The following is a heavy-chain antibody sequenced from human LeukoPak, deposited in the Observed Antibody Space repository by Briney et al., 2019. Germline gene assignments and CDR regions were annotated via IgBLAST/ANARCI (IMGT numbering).Heavy chain of an antibody. CDR2: INKDGSEK. D-gene: IGHD2-2*03. CDR3: ARVSGYCSSTSCPTQYYYGMDV. CDR1: GFTFSRFW. V-gene: IGHV3-7*01. J-gene: IGHJ6*02. Sequence: GGSLRLSCAASGFTFSRFWMTWVRQAPGKGLEWVANINKDGSEKYYVDSVKGRFTISRDNAKNSLYLQMNSLRAEDTAVYYWARVSGYCSSTSCPTQYYYGMDVWGQGTTVTVSS.